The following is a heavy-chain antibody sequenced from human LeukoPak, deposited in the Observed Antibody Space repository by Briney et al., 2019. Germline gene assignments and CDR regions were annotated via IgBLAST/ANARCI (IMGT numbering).Heavy chain of an antibody. CDR1: GGSISSSSYY. J-gene: IGHJ4*02. D-gene: IGHD6-13*01. Sequence: PSETLSLTCTVSGGSISSSSYYWGWIRQPPGKGLEWIGSIYYSGSTYYNPSLKSRVTISVDTSKNQFSLKLSSVTAADTAVYYCARRPRDSSSWYPFDHWGQGTLVTVSS. CDR2: IYYSGST. CDR3: ARRPRDSSSWYPFDH. V-gene: IGHV4-39*01.